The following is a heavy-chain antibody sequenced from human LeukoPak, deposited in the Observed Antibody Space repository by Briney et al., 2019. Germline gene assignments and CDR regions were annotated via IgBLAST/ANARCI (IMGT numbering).Heavy chain of an antibody. V-gene: IGHV3-74*03. CDR1: GFTFSSYW. CDR3: ARGRDYDNFDS. Sequence: PGGSLRLSCAASGFTFSSYWMHWVRQTPGKGLVWVSRINGDGRSTMCADSLRARCTISRDNAKNTLYLQMNSLRAEDTAVYYCARGRDYDNFDSWGQEPWSPSPQ. J-gene: IGHJ4*01. D-gene: IGHD3-22*01. CDR2: INGDGRST.